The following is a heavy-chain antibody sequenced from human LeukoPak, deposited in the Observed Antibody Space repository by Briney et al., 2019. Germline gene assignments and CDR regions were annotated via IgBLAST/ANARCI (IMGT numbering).Heavy chain of an antibody. Sequence: PSETLSLTCTVSGASISSYYWSWIRQPPGKGLEWIGYIYYSGSTKYNPSLKSRVTISVDTSKYQFSLKLSSVTAADTAVYYCARDPRGSGSADYWGQGTLVTVSS. CDR2: IYYSGST. J-gene: IGHJ4*02. D-gene: IGHD3-10*01. CDR1: GASISSYY. V-gene: IGHV4-59*01. CDR3: ARDPRGSGSADY.